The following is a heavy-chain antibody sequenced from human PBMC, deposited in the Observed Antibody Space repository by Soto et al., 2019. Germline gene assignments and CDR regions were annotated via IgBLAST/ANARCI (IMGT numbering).Heavy chain of an antibody. Sequence: PGGSLRLSCAASGFTFSSHAMSWVRQAPGKGLEWVSAISGSGGSTYYADSVKGRFTISRDNSKNTLYLQMNSLRAEDTAVYYCAKDHGANYDYIWGSYRLDPWGQGTLVTVSS. V-gene: IGHV3-23*01. CDR3: AKDHGANYDYIWGSYRLDP. J-gene: IGHJ5*02. CDR1: GFTFSSHA. CDR2: ISGSGGST. D-gene: IGHD3-16*02.